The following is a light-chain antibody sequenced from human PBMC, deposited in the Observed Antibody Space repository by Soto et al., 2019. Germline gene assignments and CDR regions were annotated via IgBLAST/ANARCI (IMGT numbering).Light chain of an antibody. J-gene: IGKJ1*01. CDR3: QHYGTSPAWT. Sequence: GTQSLSPGERATLSCRASQSVSSTYLAWYQQKPGQAPRLLMYGASSRASGVPDRFSGRGSGTDFTLTISRLEPEDFAVYYCQHYGTSPAWTFGQGTKVDIK. CDR2: GAS. V-gene: IGKV3-20*01. CDR1: QSVSSTY.